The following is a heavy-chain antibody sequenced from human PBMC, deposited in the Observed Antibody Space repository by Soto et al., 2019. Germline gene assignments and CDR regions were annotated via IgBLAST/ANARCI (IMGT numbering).Heavy chain of an antibody. V-gene: IGHV4-39*01. J-gene: IGHJ3*02. D-gene: IGHD2-15*01. Sequence: QLQLQESGPGLVKPSETLSLTCTVSGGSISSSSYYWGWIRQPPGKGLEWIGSIYYSGSTYYNPSLKTRVTISVDTSKNQCSLKLSSVTAADTAVYYCARRQDIVVVVAATDDAFDIWGQGTMVTVSS. CDR3: ARRQDIVVVVAATDDAFDI. CDR2: IYYSGST. CDR1: GGSISSSSYY.